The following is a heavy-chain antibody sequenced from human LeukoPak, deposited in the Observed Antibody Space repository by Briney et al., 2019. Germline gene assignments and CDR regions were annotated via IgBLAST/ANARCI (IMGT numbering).Heavy chain of an antibody. Sequence: SETLSLTCTFSGDSISSYYWSWIRQPPGKGLKWIGYIYYSGNTNYNPSLKSRVSISIDTSKNQFSLKLSSVTAADTAVYYCASSIAAVGTDYWGQGTLVTVSS. D-gene: IGHD6-13*01. CDR2: IYYSGNT. J-gene: IGHJ4*02. CDR3: ASSIAAVGTDY. V-gene: IGHV4-59*01. CDR1: GDSISSYY.